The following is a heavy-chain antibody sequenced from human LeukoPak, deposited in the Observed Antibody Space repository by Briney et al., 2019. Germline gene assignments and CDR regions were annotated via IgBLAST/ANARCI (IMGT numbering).Heavy chain of an antibody. Sequence: ASVKVSCKASGYTFTGYYMHWVRQAPGQGLEWMGWINPNSGGTNYAQKFQGRVTMTRDTSISTAYMELSRLRSDDTAVYYCAVLSSARAARPDFDYWGQGTLVTVSS. J-gene: IGHJ4*02. D-gene: IGHD6-6*01. V-gene: IGHV1-2*02. CDR3: AVLSSARAARPDFDY. CDR2: INPNSGGT. CDR1: GYTFTGYY.